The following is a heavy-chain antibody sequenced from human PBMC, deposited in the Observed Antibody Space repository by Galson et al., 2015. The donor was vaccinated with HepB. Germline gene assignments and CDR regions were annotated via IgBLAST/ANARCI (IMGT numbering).Heavy chain of an antibody. J-gene: IGHJ5*02. Sequence: SLRLSCAASGFTFDDYIMHWVRQAPEKGLEWVSLISWDGGSTYYADSVKGRFTISRDNSKNALYLQMNSLRTDDTALYYCAKGSVVTALWFGPWGQGTLVTVSS. V-gene: IGHV3-43*01. CDR3: AKGSVVTALWFGP. CDR1: GFTFDDYI. D-gene: IGHD5-18*01. CDR2: ISWDGGST.